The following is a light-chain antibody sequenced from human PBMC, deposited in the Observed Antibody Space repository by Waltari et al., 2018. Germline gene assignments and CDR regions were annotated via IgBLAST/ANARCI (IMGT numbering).Light chain of an antibody. V-gene: IGKV3-20*01. CDR2: GAS. CDR3: QHYVSLPAT. CDR1: QSVSRT. Sequence: EIVLTQSPGTLSLSPGERVTLSCRTSQSVSRTLAWYQQKPGQAPRLLIYGASTRATGIPERFSGGGSGTDFSLTISRLEAEDFAVYYCQHYVSLPATFGQGTKVEIK. J-gene: IGKJ1*01.